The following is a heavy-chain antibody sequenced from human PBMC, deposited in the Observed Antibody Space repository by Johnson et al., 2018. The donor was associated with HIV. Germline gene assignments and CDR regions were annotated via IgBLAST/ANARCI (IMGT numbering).Heavy chain of an antibody. Sequence: VQLVESGGGLVQPGGSLRLSCAASGFTLSDHYMDWVRQAAGKGLEWVGRTKNKANSYTTEYAASVKGRFTISRDDSKNTLYLQMNSLKTEDTAVYYCTTGWYSGYDLPNAFDIWGQGTMVTVSS. CDR3: TTGWYSGYDLPNAFDI. V-gene: IGHV3-72*01. CDR1: GFTLSDHY. J-gene: IGHJ3*02. CDR2: TKNKANSYTT. D-gene: IGHD5-12*01.